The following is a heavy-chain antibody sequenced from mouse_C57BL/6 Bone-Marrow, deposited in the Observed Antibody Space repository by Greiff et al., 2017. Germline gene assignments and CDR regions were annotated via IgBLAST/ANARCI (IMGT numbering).Heavy chain of an antibody. Sequence: QVQLQQPGAELVKPGASVKLSCKASGYTFTSYWMHWVKQRPGKGLEWIGMIHPDGGSTNYNEKFKGKATRTVDKSSSTAYMQLCSLTSEDSAVYCCANPGGYYFAWLAYWGQGTLVTVS. V-gene: IGHV1-64*01. CDR3: ANPGGYYFAWLAY. CDR2: IHPDGGST. CDR1: GYTFTSYW. D-gene: IGHD2-3*01. J-gene: IGHJ3*01.